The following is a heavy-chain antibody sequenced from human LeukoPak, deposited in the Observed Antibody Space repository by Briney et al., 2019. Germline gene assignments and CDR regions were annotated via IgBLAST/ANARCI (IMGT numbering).Heavy chain of an antibody. V-gene: IGHV4-59*01. CDR2: IYYSGST. CDR3: ARENGPYSSSWHIFDY. D-gene: IGHD6-13*01. J-gene: IGHJ4*02. Sequence: SETLSLTCTVSGGSISSYHWSWIRQPPGKGLEWIGYIYYSGSTNYNPSLKSRVTISVDTSKNQFSLKLSSVTAADTAVYYCARENGPYSSSWHIFDYWGQGTLVTVSS. CDR1: GGSISSYH.